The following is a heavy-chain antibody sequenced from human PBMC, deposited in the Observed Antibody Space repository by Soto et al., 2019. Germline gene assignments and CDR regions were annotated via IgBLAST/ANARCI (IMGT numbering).Heavy chain of an antibody. CDR2: ISSSSRYI. J-gene: IGHJ6*02. CDR3: ARGTVVGDQFYYYYGMDV. D-gene: IGHD3-16*01. V-gene: IGHV3-21*01. Sequence: EVQLVESGGGLGKPGGSLRLSCAASEFTFSSYNMNWVRQAPGKGLEWVSCISSSSRYIYYADSVEGRFTVSRDNGKNSLYLQMNSLRAEDTAVYYCARGTVVGDQFYYYYGMDVWGQGTTVTVSS. CDR1: EFTFSSYN.